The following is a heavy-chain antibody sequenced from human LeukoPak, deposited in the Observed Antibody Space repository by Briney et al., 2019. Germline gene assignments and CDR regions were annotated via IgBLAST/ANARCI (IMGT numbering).Heavy chain of an antibody. D-gene: IGHD5-24*01. J-gene: IGHJ4*02. CDR2: LGTAGDT. CDR3: ARQNTPHGNFDY. CDR1: GFTLSNYA. Sequence: PGGSLRLSCAASGFTLSNYAMHWVRQPAGEGLEWVSALGTAGDTFYPGSVKARFTISRDNAKKSLFLQMNSLRAEDTAVYYCARQNTPHGNFDYWGQGTLVTVSS. V-gene: IGHV3-13*01.